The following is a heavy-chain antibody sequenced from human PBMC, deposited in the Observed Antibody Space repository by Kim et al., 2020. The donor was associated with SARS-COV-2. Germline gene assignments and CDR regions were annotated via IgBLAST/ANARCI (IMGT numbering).Heavy chain of an antibody. V-gene: IGHV1-69*04. CDR1: GGTFSSYA. J-gene: IGHJ4*02. CDR3: ARVGTGYSKDY. CDR2: IIPILGIA. D-gene: IGHD6-13*01. Sequence: SVKVSCKASGGTFSSYAISWVRQAPGQGLEWMGRIIPILGIANYAQKFQGRVTITADKSTSTAYMELSSLRSEDTAVYYCARVGTGYSKDYWGQGTLVTVSS.